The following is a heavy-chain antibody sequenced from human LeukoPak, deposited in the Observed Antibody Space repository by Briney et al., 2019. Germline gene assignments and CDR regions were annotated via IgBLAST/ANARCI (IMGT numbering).Heavy chain of an antibody. CDR3: ARESAAAGIPHYYGMDV. V-gene: IGHV3-7*03. J-gene: IGHJ6*02. CDR1: GFTFSTYF. Sequence: GGSLRLSCAASGFTFSTYFMSWVRQAPGKGLEWVANINRDGSKKYYVDSVKGRFTISRDNAKNSLYLQMNSLRAEDTAVYYCARESAAAGIPHYYGMDVWGQGTTVTVSS. CDR2: INRDGSKK. D-gene: IGHD6-13*01.